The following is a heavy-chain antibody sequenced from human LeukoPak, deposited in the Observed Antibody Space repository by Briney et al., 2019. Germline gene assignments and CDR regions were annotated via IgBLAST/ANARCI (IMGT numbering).Heavy chain of an antibody. D-gene: IGHD3-3*01. CDR1: GGTFSSYA. V-gene: IGHV1-69*05. Sequence: ASVMVSCKASGGTFSSYAITWVRQAPRQGLEWMGGIIPIFGTANYAQKFQGRVTMTRDTSISTAYMELSRLRSDDTAVYYCAREGLRFLEWLLSDAFDIWGQGTMVTVSS. J-gene: IGHJ3*02. CDR2: IIPIFGTA. CDR3: AREGLRFLEWLLSDAFDI.